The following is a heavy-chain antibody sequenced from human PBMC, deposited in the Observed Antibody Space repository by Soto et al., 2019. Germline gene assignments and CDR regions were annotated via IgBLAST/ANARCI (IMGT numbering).Heavy chain of an antibody. CDR3: ARASTYYDFWSGYGNWFDP. V-gene: IGHV1-2*04. D-gene: IGHD3-3*01. CDR1: VYTYTGYY. J-gene: IGHJ5*02. Sequence: ASVKVSCKASVYTYTGYYMHWVRQATGQGLEWMGWINPNSGGTNYAQKFQGWVTMTRDTSISTAYMELSRLRSDDTAVYYCARASTYYDFWSGYGNWFDPWGQGTLVTVSS. CDR2: INPNSGGT.